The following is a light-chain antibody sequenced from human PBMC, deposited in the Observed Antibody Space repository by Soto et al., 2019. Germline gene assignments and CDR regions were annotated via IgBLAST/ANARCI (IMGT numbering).Light chain of an antibody. CDR1: QAIRNS. Sequence: DIQMTQSPSSLSASVGDRVTITCRASQAIRNSLAWYQQKPGEVPKLLMYAASTLQSGVPSRFSGSGSGTDFTLTISSLQPEDVATYYCQKYFSAPWTFGQGNKVEIK. V-gene: IGKV1-27*01. CDR2: AAS. J-gene: IGKJ1*01. CDR3: QKYFSAPWT.